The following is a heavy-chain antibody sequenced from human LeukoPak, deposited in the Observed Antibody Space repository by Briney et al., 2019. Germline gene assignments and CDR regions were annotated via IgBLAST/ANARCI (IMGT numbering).Heavy chain of an antibody. D-gene: IGHD6-13*01. V-gene: IGHV3-30*18. J-gene: IGHJ4*02. CDR3: AKGKGSSWTPFHY. CDR2: ISFAGSHK. Sequence: GGSLRLSCAASGFTFSSYGMHWVRQAPGKGLEWLAVISFAGSHKFYADSVKGRFTISRDNSKNTLFLEMNSLRAEDTAVYYCAKGKGSSWTPFHYWGQGTLVTVSS. CDR1: GFTFSSYG.